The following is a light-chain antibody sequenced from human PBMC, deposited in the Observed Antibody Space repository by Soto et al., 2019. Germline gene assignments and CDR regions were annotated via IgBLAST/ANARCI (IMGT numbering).Light chain of an antibody. CDR3: SSYTTSSTYV. CDR2: DVA. J-gene: IGLJ1*01. Sequence: QSVLTQPASVSGSPGQPITISCTGTSTDVGRYNYVSWYQQHPGKAPKLMIYDVANRPSGVSNRFSGSKSGITASLTISGLQAEDEADYHCSSYTTSSTYVFGTGTKVTVL. CDR1: STDVGRYNY. V-gene: IGLV2-14*01.